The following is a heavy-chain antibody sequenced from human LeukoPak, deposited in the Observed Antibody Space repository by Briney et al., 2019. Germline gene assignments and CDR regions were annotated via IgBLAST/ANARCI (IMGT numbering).Heavy chain of an antibody. CDR3: ARNRWLQFVVDAFDI. D-gene: IGHD5-24*01. Sequence: PGGSLRLSCAASGFTFSSYSMNWVRQAPGEGLEWVSYISSLSGTIYYADSVKGRFTISRDNAKNSLYLQMNSLRAEDTALYYCARNRWLQFVVDAFDIWGQGTMVTVSS. CDR1: GFTFSSYS. J-gene: IGHJ3*02. V-gene: IGHV3-48*01. CDR2: ISSLSGTI.